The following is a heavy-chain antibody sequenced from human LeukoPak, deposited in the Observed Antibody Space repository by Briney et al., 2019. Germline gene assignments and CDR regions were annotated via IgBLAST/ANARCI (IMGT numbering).Heavy chain of an antibody. CDR2: ISYDGSYK. V-gene: IGHV3-30*18. CDR3: AKXSKLSYXXXDV. D-gene: IGHD1-1*01. Sequence: GGSLRLSCASSGFTFKNYAMHWVRQAPGKGLEWVALISYDGSYKNYADSVKGRFTIARDNSKNTLYLQMSSLRTEDTALYYCAKXSKLSYXXXDVWGQGTTVTVSS. CDR1: GFTFKNYA. J-gene: IGHJ6*02.